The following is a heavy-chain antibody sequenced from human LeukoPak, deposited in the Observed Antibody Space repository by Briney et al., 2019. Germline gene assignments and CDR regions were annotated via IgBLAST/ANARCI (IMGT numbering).Heavy chain of an antibody. D-gene: IGHD6-13*01. J-gene: IGHJ6*03. V-gene: IGHV4-34*01. CDR2: INHSGST. CDR3: ARGIAASIFYYMDV. Sequence: SETLSLTCAVYGGSFSGYYWSWIRQPPGKGLEWIGEINHSGSTNYNPSLKSRVTISVDTSKNQFSLKLSSVTAADTAVYYCARGIAASIFYYMDVWGKGTPVTISS. CDR1: GGSFSGYY.